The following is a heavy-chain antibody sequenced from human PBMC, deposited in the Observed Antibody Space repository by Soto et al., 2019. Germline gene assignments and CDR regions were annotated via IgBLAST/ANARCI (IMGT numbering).Heavy chain of an antibody. CDR1: GGSVSSGSYY. V-gene: IGHV4-61*01. Sequence: QVQLQESGPGLVKPSETLSLTCTVSGGSVSSGSYYWSWIRQPPGKGLEWIGYIYYSGSTNYNPSLKSRVTISVDTSKTQFSLKLSSVTAADTAVYYCARRGYCSSTSCYHYYGMDVWGQGTTVTVSS. CDR3: ARRGYCSSTSCYHYYGMDV. D-gene: IGHD2-2*01. CDR2: IYYSGST. J-gene: IGHJ6*02.